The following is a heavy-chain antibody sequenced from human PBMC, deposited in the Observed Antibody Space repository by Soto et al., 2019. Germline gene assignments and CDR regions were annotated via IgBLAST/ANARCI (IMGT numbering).Heavy chain of an antibody. J-gene: IGHJ6*02. V-gene: IGHV3-30*18. CDR2: ISYDGSNK. CDR1: GFTFSSYG. D-gene: IGHD3-22*01. CDR3: AKDHLRITMIVVVIPVDVRPHIGMDV. Sequence: QVQLVESGGGVVQPGRSLRLSCAASGFTFSSYGMHWVRQAPGKGLEWVAVISYDGSNKYYADSVKGRFTISRDNSNNTLYLQMNSLRAEDTAVYYCAKDHLRITMIVVVIPVDVRPHIGMDVCGQRTTVTV.